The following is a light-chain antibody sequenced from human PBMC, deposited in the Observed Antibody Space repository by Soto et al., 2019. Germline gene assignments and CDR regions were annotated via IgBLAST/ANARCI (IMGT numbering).Light chain of an antibody. Sequence: MTQSPDTLSVSPGERATLSCRASQTVSRNLAWYQQRPGQAPRLLIYDISNRATGVPARFSGSGSETEFTLTSWSLQSEDFAVYFWQPYYNGPSFGQGTRLEIK. CDR3: QPYYNGPS. CDR2: DIS. V-gene: IGKV3-15*01. CDR1: QTVSRN. J-gene: IGKJ5*01.